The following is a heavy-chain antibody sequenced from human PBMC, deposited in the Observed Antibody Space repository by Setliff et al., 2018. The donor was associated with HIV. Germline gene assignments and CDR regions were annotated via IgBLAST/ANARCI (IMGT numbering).Heavy chain of an antibody. D-gene: IGHD1-1*01. Sequence: PGGSLRLSCTASGFTLGQYWMSWLRQAPGKGLEWVTNISPDGNEKYSVDAVKGRFAISRDNGRNSLYLQMNSLRADDTAVYFCARDLLGSYNGYLHYWGQGTSVTVSS. CDR1: GFTLGQYW. CDR3: ARDLLGSYNGYLHY. J-gene: IGHJ4*02. V-gene: IGHV3-7*01. CDR2: ISPDGNEK.